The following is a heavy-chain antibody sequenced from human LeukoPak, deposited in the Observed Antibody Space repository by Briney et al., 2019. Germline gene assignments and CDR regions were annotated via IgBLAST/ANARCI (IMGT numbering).Heavy chain of an antibody. CDR1: GFTFSSYS. V-gene: IGHV3-48*01. CDR3: ARDCSSTSCYRY. Sequence: VGSLRLSCAASGFTFSSYSMNRGRQAPGKGLEWVSYISSSSSTIYYADSVKGRFTISRDNARNSLYLQMNSLRAEDTAVYYCARDCSSTSCYRYWGQGTLVTVSS. CDR2: ISSSSSTI. D-gene: IGHD2-2*01. J-gene: IGHJ4*02.